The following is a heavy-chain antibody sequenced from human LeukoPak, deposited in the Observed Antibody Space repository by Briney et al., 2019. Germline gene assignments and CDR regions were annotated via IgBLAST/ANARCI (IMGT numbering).Heavy chain of an antibody. CDR3: AKEGIAVADAFDY. V-gene: IGHV3-30*18. J-gene: IGHJ4*02. D-gene: IGHD6-19*01. Sequence: GGSLRLSCAASGFTFSSYGMHWVRQAPGKGLEWVAVISYDGSNKYYADSVKGRFTISRDNSKNTLYLQMNSLRAEDTAVYYCAKEGIAVADAFDYWGQGTLVTVSS. CDR2: ISYDGSNK. CDR1: GFTFSSYG.